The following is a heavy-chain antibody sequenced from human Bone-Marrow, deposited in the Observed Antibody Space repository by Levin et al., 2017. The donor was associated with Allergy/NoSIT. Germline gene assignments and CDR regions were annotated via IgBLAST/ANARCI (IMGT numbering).Heavy chain of an antibody. CDR1: GDTFSSYA. CDR2: IIPIFGSS. V-gene: IGHV1-69*01. CDR3: AMQGRYSSGWVRVDY. J-gene: IGHJ4*02. D-gene: IGHD6-19*01. Sequence: PGESLKISCKASGDTFSSYAISWVRQAPGQGLEWMGGIIPIFGSSNYAQKFQGRVTITADESTSTAYMELRSLQSEDTAVFYCAMQGRYSSGWVRVDYWGQGTLVTVSS.